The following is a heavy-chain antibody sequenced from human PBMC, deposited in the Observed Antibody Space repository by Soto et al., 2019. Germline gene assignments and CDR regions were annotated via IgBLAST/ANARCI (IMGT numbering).Heavy chain of an antibody. CDR3: ARDYGALSADRFQY. CDR2: ISYDGKNI. CDR1: GFNLDSYA. J-gene: IGHJ1*01. D-gene: IGHD3-10*01. Sequence: VVSGGGVVQPGRSLRLSCAASGFNLDSYAMNWVRQAPGKGHEWVATISYDGKNIYYADFVRGRFTISKDNSNNTLYLRLSSLIPEDTAIYYCARDYGALSADRFQYWGQGTLVTVSS. V-gene: IGHV3-30*03.